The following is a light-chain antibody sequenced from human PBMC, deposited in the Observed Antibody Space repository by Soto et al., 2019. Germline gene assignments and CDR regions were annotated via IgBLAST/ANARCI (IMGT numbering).Light chain of an antibody. CDR1: QSVSNNY. CDR2: GAS. Sequence: EIVLTQSPCTLSLSPGERATLSCRASQSVSNNYLAWYQQKPGQAPRLLIYGASNRATGIPDRFSGSGSGTDFTLTISRLEPEDFAVYYCQQYGSSPITFGQGTRLENK. CDR3: QQYGSSPIT. J-gene: IGKJ5*01. V-gene: IGKV3-20*01.